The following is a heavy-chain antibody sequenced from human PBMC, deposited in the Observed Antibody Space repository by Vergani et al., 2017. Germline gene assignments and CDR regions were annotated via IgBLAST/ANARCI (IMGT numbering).Heavy chain of an antibody. CDR2: ISWNSGAV. CDR1: GITFWKFG. D-gene: IGHD4-17*01. Sequence: EVDLVESGGGLAQPGGSLRLSCEASGITFWKFGMHWVRQGPGKGLEWVSGISWNSGAVDYADSVRGRFTISRDNAKNSLYLQMNSLRAEDTAVYYCARPSAPGDYDALDIWGQGTMVTVSS. V-gene: IGHV3-9*01. CDR3: ARPSAPGDYDALDI. J-gene: IGHJ3*02.